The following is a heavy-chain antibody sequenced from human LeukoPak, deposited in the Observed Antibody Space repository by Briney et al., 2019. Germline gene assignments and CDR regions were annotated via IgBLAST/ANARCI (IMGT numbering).Heavy chain of an antibody. V-gene: IGHV3-11*06. D-gene: IGHD3-9*01. Sequence: GGSLRLSCAASGFTFSDYYMSGIRQAPGKGLGWGSYISSSSSYTNYADSVKGRFTISRDNAKTSFYLQMNSLRAEETAVYYCERGPIYDILTGYYISSFDYWGQGTLVTVSS. J-gene: IGHJ4*02. CDR3: ERGPIYDILTGYYISSFDY. CDR2: ISSSSSYT. CDR1: GFTFSDYY.